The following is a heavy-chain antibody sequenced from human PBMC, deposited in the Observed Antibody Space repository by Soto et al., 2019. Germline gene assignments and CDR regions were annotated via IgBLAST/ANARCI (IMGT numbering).Heavy chain of an antibody. CDR1: GFDVSSNY. CDR3: PRSTPVTYHYDSSGYYNIDYFDY. CDR2: IYSGGST. J-gene: IGHJ4*02. V-gene: IGHV3-53*01. Sequence: GGSLRLSCAASGFDVSSNYMNWVRQAPGKGLEWVSVIYSGGSTYYADSVRGRFTISRDNSKNTVYLQMTTLRAEDTAVYYCPRSTPVTYHYDSSGYYNIDYFDYWGQGTLVTVSS. D-gene: IGHD3-22*01.